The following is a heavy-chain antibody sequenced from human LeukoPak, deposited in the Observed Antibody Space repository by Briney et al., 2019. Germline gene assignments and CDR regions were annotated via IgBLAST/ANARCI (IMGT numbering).Heavy chain of an antibody. J-gene: IGHJ4*02. CDR1: GFTFSSYA. CDR3: ARGMESSSGKYYFDY. D-gene: IGHD6-6*01. V-gene: IGHV3-64*01. CDR2: ISSNGGST. Sequence: PGGSLRLSCAASGFTFSSYAMHWVRQAPGKGLEYVSAISSNGGSTYYTNSVKGRFTISRDNSKNTLYLQMGSLRAEDMAVYYCARGMESSSGKYYFDYWGQGTLVTVSA.